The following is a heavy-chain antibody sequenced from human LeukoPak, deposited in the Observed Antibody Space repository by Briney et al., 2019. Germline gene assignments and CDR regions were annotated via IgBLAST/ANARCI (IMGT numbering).Heavy chain of an antibody. Sequence: GGSLRLSCAASGFTLSRYWMHWVRQAPGQGLVSVAHMNSDGSSTNYADSVKGRFTISRDNAKNMLYLQMNSLRADDTAVYYCAKILGESPRWFDPWGQGTLVTVSS. J-gene: IGHJ5*02. CDR2: MNSDGSST. D-gene: IGHD3-10*01. CDR3: AKILGESPRWFDP. V-gene: IGHV3-74*01. CDR1: GFTLSRYW.